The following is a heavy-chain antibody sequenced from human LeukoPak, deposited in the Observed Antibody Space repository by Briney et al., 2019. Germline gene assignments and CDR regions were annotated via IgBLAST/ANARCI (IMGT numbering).Heavy chain of an antibody. CDR2: IYHRGST. CDR3: AVPQGATAMVAFDI. V-gene: IGHV4-38-2*01. D-gene: IGHD2-21*02. J-gene: IGHJ3*02. CDR1: GYSISSGYY. Sequence: SETLSLTCAVSGYSISSGYYCGWIRQPPGKGLEWIGSIYHRGSTFYNPSLKSRVTISADTSKNQFSLTLSSVTAADTAVYYCAVPQGATAMVAFDIGGQGTMVTVSS.